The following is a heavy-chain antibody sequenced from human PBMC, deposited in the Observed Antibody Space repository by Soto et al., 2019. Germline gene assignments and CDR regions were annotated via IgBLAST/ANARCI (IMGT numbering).Heavy chain of an antibody. CDR1: GFTFSDYA. Sequence: EVQLLESGGGLVQPGGSLRLSCAASGFTFSDYAMSWVRQAPGKGLEWVSSISTSGGNTYYADSGKGRFTISRHNSQNTLYLQMNSLRAEDTAVYYCAKERTGQVDYWGQGTLVTVSS. J-gene: IGHJ4*02. V-gene: IGHV3-23*01. CDR3: AKERTGQVDY. CDR2: ISTSGGNT.